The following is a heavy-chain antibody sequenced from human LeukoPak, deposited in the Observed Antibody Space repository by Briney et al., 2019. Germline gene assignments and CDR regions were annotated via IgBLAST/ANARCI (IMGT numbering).Heavy chain of an antibody. CDR1: GGSISSSSYY. D-gene: IGHD3-22*01. CDR3: ASRYYYDSSGYTDAFDI. V-gene: IGHV4-39*07. Sequence: PSETLSLTCTVSGGSISSSSYYWGWIRQPPGKGLEWIGSIYYSGSTYYNPSLKSRVTISVDTSKNQFSLKLSSVTAADTAVYYCASRYYYDSSGYTDAFDIWGQGTVVTVSS. J-gene: IGHJ3*02. CDR2: IYYSGST.